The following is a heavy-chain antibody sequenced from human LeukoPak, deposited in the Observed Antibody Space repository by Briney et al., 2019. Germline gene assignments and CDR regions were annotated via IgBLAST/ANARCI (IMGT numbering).Heavy chain of an antibody. CDR2: ISGSGGST. CDR3: AKDLGYYDSSGYYTLLDY. V-gene: IGHV3-23*01. D-gene: IGHD3-22*01. Sequence: GGSLRLSCAASGFTVSSNYMSWVRQAPGKGLEWVSAISGSGGSTYYADSVKGRFTISRDNSKNTLYLQMNSLRAEDTAVYYCAKDLGYYDSSGYYTLLDYWGQGTLVTVSS. CDR1: GFTVSSNY. J-gene: IGHJ4*02.